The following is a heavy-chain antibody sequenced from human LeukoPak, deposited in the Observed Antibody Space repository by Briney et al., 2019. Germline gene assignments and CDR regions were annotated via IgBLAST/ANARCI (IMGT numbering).Heavy chain of an antibody. Sequence: SVKVSCKASGGTFSSYAISWVRRAPGQGLEWMGRIIPIFGTANYAQKFQGRVMITTDESTSTAYMELSSLRSEDTAVYYCAGDRVLGMATFLGAFDIWGQGTMVTVSS. CDR2: IIPIFGTA. V-gene: IGHV1-69*05. J-gene: IGHJ3*02. CDR3: AGDRVLGMATFLGAFDI. CDR1: GGTFSSYA. D-gene: IGHD5-24*01.